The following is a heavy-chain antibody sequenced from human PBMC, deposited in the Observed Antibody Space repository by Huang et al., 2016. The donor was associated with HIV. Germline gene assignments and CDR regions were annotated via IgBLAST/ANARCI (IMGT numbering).Heavy chain of an antibody. CDR1: GFSFGDVS. CDR2: VGNRIQTI. J-gene: IGHJ5*01. Sequence: EVHLKESGGGLVRPGGSLRLSCAASGFSFGDVSMSWVRQASGKGLEWVSYVGNRIQTIYYPDSGRGRFTISRDDAASSVYLQMESLTVEDTAVYFCARGGPPGTDMVFYYFDSWGQGTLVTVSS. V-gene: IGHV3-48*01. D-gene: IGHD5-18*01. CDR3: ARGGPPGTDMVFYYFDS.